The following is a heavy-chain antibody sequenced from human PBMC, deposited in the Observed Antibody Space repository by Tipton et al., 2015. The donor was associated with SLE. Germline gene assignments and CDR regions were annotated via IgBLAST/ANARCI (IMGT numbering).Heavy chain of an antibody. J-gene: IGHJ1*01. Sequence: SLRLSCAASGFTFSSYAMHWVRQAPGKGLEWVAVISYDGSNKYYADSVKGRFTISRDNSKNTLYLQMNSLRAEDTAAYYCARGEGSPPLGYFQHWGQGTLVTVSS. D-gene: IGHD3-16*01. CDR2: ISYDGSNK. V-gene: IGHV3-30-3*01. CDR1: GFTFSSYA. CDR3: ARGEGSPPLGYFQH.